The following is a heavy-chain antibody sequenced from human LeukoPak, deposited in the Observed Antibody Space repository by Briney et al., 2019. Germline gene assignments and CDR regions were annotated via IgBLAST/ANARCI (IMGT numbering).Heavy chain of an antibody. CDR2: MSSDGNAM. CDR1: GFTFTAYL. CDR3: VRESEYYFDHSASFDY. D-gene: IGHD3-22*01. V-gene: IGHV3-30-3*01. J-gene: IGHJ4*02. Sequence: GRSLRLSCAASGFTFTAYLIHWVRQAPGKGLEWVAVMSSDGNAMFYADSVKGRFTISRDNSKNTLYLQMNSLRAEDTTVYYCVRESEYYFDHSASFDYWGQGTLVTVSS.